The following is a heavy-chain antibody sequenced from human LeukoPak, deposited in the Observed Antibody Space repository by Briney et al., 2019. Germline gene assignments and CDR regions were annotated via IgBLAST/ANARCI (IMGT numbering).Heavy chain of an antibody. CDR2: IDPSDSYT. V-gene: IGHV5-10-1*01. CDR3: ARHGRLNCSGGSCYVY. CDR1: GYRFTSYW. D-gene: IGHD2-15*01. Sequence: GESLKISCKGSGYRFTSYWISWVRQMPGKGLAWMGRIDPSDSYTNYSPSFQGHVTISADKSISTAYLQWSSLKASDTAMYYCARHGRLNCSGGSCYVYWGQGTLVTVSS. J-gene: IGHJ4*02.